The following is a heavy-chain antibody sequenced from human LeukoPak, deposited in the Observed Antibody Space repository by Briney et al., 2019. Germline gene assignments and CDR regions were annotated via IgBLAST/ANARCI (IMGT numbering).Heavy chain of an antibody. V-gene: IGHV3-23*01. D-gene: IGHD5-24*01. CDR1: GFTFTNYA. CDR2: ISGGVSGISGGSGST. J-gene: IGHJ4*02. CDR3: AKGFAGGVNY. Sequence: GGSLRLSCAAPGFTFTNYAMTWVRQSPGKGLEWVSSISGGVSGISGGSGSTFHADSARGRFTISRDNSKNTMYLQMNSLRVEDTGIYYCAKGFAGGVNYWGQGTLVTVSS.